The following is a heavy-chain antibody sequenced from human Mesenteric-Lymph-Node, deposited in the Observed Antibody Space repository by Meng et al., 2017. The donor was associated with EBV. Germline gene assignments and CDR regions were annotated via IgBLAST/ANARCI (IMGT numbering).Heavy chain of an antibody. CDR3: ARIVVPAATNNWFDP. D-gene: IGHD2-2*01. CDR1: GGFVSSGSFY. Sequence: QVPVQHLVKPSKTLSPPCIVSGGFVSSGSFYWSWIRQPPGKGLEWIGYIYYSGSTNYNPSLKSRVTISVDTSKNQFSLKLSSVTAADTAVYYCARIVVPAATNNWFDPWGQGTLVTVSS. CDR2: IYYSGST. V-gene: IGHV4-61*01. J-gene: IGHJ5*02.